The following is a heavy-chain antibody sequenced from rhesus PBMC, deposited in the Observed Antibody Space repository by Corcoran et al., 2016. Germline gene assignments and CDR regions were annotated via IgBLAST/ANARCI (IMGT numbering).Heavy chain of an antibody. D-gene: IGHD6-43*01. CDR3: ARSSGYSSSYTFDY. J-gene: IGHJ4*01. CDR2: IYGSGSST. V-gene: IGHV4-169*01. CDR1: GGSISSSY. Sequence: QLQLQESGPGLVKPSETLSVTCAVSGGSISSSYWSWIRQGPGKGLEWIGYIYGSGSSTNYNPSLKSRVTLSVYTFKNRLSLKLSSVTTADTAVYYCARSSGYSSSYTFDYWGQGVLVTVSS.